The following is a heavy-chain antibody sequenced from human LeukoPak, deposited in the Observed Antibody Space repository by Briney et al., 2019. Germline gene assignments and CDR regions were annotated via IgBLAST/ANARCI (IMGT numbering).Heavy chain of an antibody. J-gene: IGHJ6*02. V-gene: IGHV3-66*01. D-gene: IGHD3-10*01. Sequence: PGGSLRLSCAASGFTVSSNYMSWVRQAPGKGLEWVSVIYSGGSTYYADSVKGRFTISRDNSKNTLYLQMNSLRAEDTAVYYCARDAPDSTYYYGSGSFNFEKYYYYGMDVWGQGTTVTVSS. CDR2: IYSGGST. CDR3: ARDAPDSTYYYGSGSFNFEKYYYYGMDV. CDR1: GFTVSSNY.